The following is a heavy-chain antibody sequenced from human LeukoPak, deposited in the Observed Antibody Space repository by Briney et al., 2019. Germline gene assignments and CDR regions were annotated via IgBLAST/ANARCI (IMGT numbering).Heavy chain of an antibody. CDR2: IIPIFGTV. V-gene: IGHV1-69*05. Sequence: SVKVSCKASGGTFSSYAISWVRQAPGQGLEWMGGIIPIFGTVNYAQKFQGRVTITTDESTSTAYMELSSLRSEDTAVYYCARDPYYYDSSGYYIWGQGTLVTVSS. CDR3: ARDPYYYDSSGYYI. J-gene: IGHJ4*02. CDR1: GGTFSSYA. D-gene: IGHD3-22*01.